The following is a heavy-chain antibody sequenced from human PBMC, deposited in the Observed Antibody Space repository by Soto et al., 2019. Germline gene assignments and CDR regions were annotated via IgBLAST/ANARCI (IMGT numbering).Heavy chain of an antibody. D-gene: IGHD6-19*01. Sequence: PSETLSLTCTVSSGSITSVNSDWSWIRQFPGKGLEWIGYIYYSGSSYYNPSLKGRVTISEDTSKKQFSLKLNSVTAADTAVYYCARGSSGWSSIRLDDWGQGTLVTVSS. CDR3: ARGSSGWSSIRLDD. CDR2: IYYSGSS. CDR1: SGSITSVNSD. J-gene: IGHJ4*02. V-gene: IGHV4-31*03.